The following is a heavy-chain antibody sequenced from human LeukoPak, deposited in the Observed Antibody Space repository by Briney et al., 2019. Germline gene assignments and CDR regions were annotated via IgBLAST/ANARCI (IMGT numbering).Heavy chain of an antibody. CDR3: ASISGYYYFDY. CDR1: GGSISSYY. D-gene: IGHD3-22*01. CDR2: IYYSGST. J-gene: IGHJ4*02. Sequence: SETLSLTCTVSGGSISSYYWSWIRQPPGKGLEWIGYIYYSGSTNYNPSHKSRVTISVDTSKNQFSLKLSSVTAADTAVYYCASISGYYYFDYWGQGTLVTVSS. V-gene: IGHV4-59*08.